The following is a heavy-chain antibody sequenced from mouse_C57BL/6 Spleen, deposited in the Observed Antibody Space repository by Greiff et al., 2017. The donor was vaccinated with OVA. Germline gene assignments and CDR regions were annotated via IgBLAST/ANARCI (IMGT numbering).Heavy chain of an antibody. Sequence: GAELVRPGTSVKVSCKASGYAFTNYLIEWVKQRPGQGLEWIGVINPGSGGTNYNEKFKGKATLTADKSSSTAYMQLSSLTSEDSAVYFCARSGGSPYYYAMDYWGQGTSVTVSS. CDR3: ARSGGSPYYYAMDY. D-gene: IGHD3-1*01. CDR1: GYAFTNYL. V-gene: IGHV1-54*01. CDR2: INPGSGGT. J-gene: IGHJ4*01.